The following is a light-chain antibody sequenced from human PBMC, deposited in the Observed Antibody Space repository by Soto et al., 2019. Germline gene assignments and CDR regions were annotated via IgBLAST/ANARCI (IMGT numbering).Light chain of an antibody. V-gene: IGLV2-14*01. CDR1: SSDAGGYNY. Sequence: QSVLTQPASVSGSPGQSITISCTGTSSDAGGYNYVSWYQQHPGKAPKLMIYEVSNRPSGVSNRFSGSKSGNTASLTISGLQAEDEADHYCSSYTSSSTLYVFGTGTKVTVL. CDR2: EVS. CDR3: SSYTSSSTLYV. J-gene: IGLJ1*01.